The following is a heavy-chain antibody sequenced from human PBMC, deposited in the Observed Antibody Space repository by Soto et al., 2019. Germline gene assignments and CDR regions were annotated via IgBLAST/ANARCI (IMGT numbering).Heavy chain of an antibody. Sequence: QVQLVESGGGVVQPERSLRLSCAASGFTFSSYGMHWVRQAPGKGLEWVAGISYDGSNKYYADSVKGRFTISRDNSKNTLYLQMDSLRAEDTAVYYCAKDPFPISVSYPGYWGQGTLVTVAS. J-gene: IGHJ4*02. V-gene: IGHV3-30*18. CDR3: AKDPFPISVSYPGY. D-gene: IGHD3-10*01. CDR1: GFTFSSYG. CDR2: ISYDGSNK.